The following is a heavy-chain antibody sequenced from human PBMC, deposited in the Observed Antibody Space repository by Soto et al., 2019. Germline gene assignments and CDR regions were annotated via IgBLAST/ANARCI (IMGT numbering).Heavy chain of an antibody. CDR1: GFTVSSNY. CDR3: ARSGAMTTGPRAFDI. CDR2: IYSGGST. D-gene: IGHD4-4*01. Sequence: GGSLRLSCAASGFTVSSNYMSWVRQAPGKGLEWVSVIYSGGSTYYADSVKGRFTISRHNSKNTLYLQMNSLRAEDTAVYYCARSGAMTTGPRAFDIWGQGTMVTVSS. J-gene: IGHJ3*02. V-gene: IGHV3-53*04.